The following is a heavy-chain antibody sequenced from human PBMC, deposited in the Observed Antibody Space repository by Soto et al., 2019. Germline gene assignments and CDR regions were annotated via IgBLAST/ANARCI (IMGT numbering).Heavy chain of an antibody. D-gene: IGHD3-3*01. Sequence: PGGSLRLSCAASGFTFSDHYIDWVRQAPGKGLEWVGRSRNKANSYTTEYAASVKGRFTISRDDSKNSLYLQMNSLKTEDTAVYYCARISRYYSFDYWGHGILVTVSS. CDR2: SRNKANSYTT. V-gene: IGHV3-72*01. CDR1: GFTFSDHY. CDR3: ARISRYYSFDY. J-gene: IGHJ4*01.